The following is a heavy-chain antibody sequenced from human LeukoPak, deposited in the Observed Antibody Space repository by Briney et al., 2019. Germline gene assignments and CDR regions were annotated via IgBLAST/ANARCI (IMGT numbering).Heavy chain of an antibody. J-gene: IGHJ4*02. CDR1: GGSISGYY. CDR2: IYYSGST. Sequence: SETLSLTCTVSGGSISGYYWSWIRQPPGKGLEWNGSIYYSGSTNYNPSLKSRVTISVDTSKNQFSLKLSSVTAADTAVYYCARHHPEPGGITIFGVVITTLDYWGQGTLVTVSS. V-gene: IGHV4-59*08. CDR3: ARHHPEPGGITIFGVVITTLDY. D-gene: IGHD3-3*01.